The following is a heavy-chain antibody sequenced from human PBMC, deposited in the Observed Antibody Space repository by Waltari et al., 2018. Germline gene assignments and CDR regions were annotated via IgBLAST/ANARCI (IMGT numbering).Heavy chain of an antibody. CDR3: ARGGWGFYLDD. Sequence: EVQLVESGGGLVQPGGSLRLSCAASGFTFSSYSMNWVRQAPGKGLEWVSSISSTGSYTHYADSVKGRFSISRDNAKNSLYLQMNSLRAEDTAVYYCARGGWGFYLDDWGQGTLVT. CDR2: ISSTGSYT. V-gene: IGHV3-21*01. D-gene: IGHD7-27*01. J-gene: IGHJ4*02. CDR1: GFTFSSYS.